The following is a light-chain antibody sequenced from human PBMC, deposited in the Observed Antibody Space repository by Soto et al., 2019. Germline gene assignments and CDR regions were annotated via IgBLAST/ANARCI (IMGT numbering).Light chain of an antibody. V-gene: IGKV1-39*01. CDR3: QQSYSTPPT. Sequence: DIQMTQSPSSLSASVGDRVPITCRASQSISSYLNWYQQKPGKAPKLLIYAASSLQSGVPSRFSGSGSGTDFTLTISSLQPEDFATYYCQQSYSTPPTFVQGTKLEIK. CDR2: AAS. CDR1: QSISSY. J-gene: IGKJ2*01.